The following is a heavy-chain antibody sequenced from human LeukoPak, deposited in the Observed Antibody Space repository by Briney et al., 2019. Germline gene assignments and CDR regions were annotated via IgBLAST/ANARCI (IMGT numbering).Heavy chain of an antibody. CDR3: AREYSSSSGRVFDC. J-gene: IGHJ4*02. D-gene: IGHD6-6*01. CDR1: GFTFSSYW. CDR2: ISTDGNST. Sequence: GGSLRLSCAASGFTFSSYWMHWVRQPPGEGLVWVSRISTDGNSTTYADSVKGRFTVSRDSAKNTLYLQMNSLRAEDTAVYYCAREYSSSSGRVFDCWGQGTLVTVSS. V-gene: IGHV3-74*01.